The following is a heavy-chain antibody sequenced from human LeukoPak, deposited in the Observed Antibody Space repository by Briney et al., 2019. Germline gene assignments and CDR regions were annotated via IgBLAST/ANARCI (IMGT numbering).Heavy chain of an antibody. CDR2: INPNSGGT. J-gene: IGHJ5*02. Sequence: GASVKVSCKASGYTFTGYYMHWVRQAPGQGLEWMGWINPNSGGTNYAQKFQGRVTMTRDTSISTAYMELSRLRSDDTAVYYCARDGSIVGAISENWFDPWGQGTLVTVSS. V-gene: IGHV1-2*02. CDR3: ARDGSIVGAISENWFDP. D-gene: IGHD1-26*01. CDR1: GYTFTGYY.